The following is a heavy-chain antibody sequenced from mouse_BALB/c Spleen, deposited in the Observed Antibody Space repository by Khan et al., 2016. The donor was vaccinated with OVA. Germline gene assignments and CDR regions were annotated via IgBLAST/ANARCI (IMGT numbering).Heavy chain of an antibody. J-gene: IGHJ1*01. CDR2: IWGDGST. V-gene: IGHV2-6-4*01. CDR3: ARNHYGGGYWYFDV. CDR1: GFSLSRYS. Sequence: QVQLQQPGPGLVAPSQSLSITCTVSGFSLSRYSVYWVRQPPGKGLEWLGMIWGDGSTDFNSTLKSRLSISKDNSKSQVFLKMNSLQTDDTAMYYCARNHYGGGYWYFDVWGAGTTVTVSS. D-gene: IGHD1-1*01.